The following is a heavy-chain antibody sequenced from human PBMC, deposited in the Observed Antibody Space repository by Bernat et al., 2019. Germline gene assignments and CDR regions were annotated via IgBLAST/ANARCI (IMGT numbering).Heavy chain of an antibody. CDR3: AIGSSTSAPYMDV. CDR2: LSSSSSYT. CDR1: GFTFSDYY. J-gene: IGHJ6*03. Sequence: GTLRLSCAASGFTFSDYYMSWNLQAPGKGLDWVSYLSSSSSYTNYADSVKGRFTISRDNAKNSLYLQMNSLRAEDTAVYYCAIGSSTSAPYMDVWGKG. V-gene: IGHV3-11*05.